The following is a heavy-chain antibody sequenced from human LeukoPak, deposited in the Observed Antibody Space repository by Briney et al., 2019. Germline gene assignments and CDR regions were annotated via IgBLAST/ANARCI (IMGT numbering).Heavy chain of an antibody. J-gene: IGHJ4*02. D-gene: IGHD1-7*01. CDR1: GFTFSSYA. CDR2: ISYDGSNK. Sequence: GGSLRLSCAASGFTFSSYAVHWVRQAPGKGLEWVAIISYDGSNKDYADSAKGRFTISRDNSKNTLNLQMNSLRGEDTAVYYCARDSDNWNYDFWGQGTLVTVSS. V-gene: IGHV3-30*04. CDR3: ARDSDNWNYDF.